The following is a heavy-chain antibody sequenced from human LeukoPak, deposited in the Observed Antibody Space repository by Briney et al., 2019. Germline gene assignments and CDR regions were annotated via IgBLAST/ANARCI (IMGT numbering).Heavy chain of an antibody. CDR2: ISTSGSA. D-gene: IGHD3-3*01. J-gene: IGHJ3*02. Sequence: SETLSLTCTVCGGSISSYYWSWIRQPPGKGLEWIGRISTSGSATYNPSLKSRVTTSVDTSKNQFSLEVSSVTAADTAVYYCARYQSGAFDIWGQGTMLTVSS. V-gene: IGHV4-4*07. CDR3: ARYQSGAFDI. CDR1: GGSISSYY.